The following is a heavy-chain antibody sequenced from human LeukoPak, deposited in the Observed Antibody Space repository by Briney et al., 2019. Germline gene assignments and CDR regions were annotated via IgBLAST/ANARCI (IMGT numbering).Heavy chain of an antibody. D-gene: IGHD3-22*01. J-gene: IGHJ4*02. Sequence: GGSLRLSCAASGFTVDSNYLSWVRQAPGKGLEWVSTIYTGGNTYYAASVKGRFSISRDFSKNTVFLHMNSLRAEDTAMYYCARGDDSGYYDYFDYWGQGALVTVSS. CDR2: IYTGGNT. CDR3: ARGDDSGYYDYFDY. CDR1: GFTVDSNY. V-gene: IGHV3-53*01.